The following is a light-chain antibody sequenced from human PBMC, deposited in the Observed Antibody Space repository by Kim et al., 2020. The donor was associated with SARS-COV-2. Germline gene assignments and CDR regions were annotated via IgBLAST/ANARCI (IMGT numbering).Light chain of an antibody. Sequence: GQRVTISCSGTISNIGSNTVNWYQQLPGTAPKLLISSNNQRPSGVPDRFSGSKSGTSASLAISGLQSEDEADYYCAPWDDSLNGYVFGTGTKVTVL. CDR1: ISNIGSNT. CDR3: APWDDSLNGYV. V-gene: IGLV1-44*01. J-gene: IGLJ1*01. CDR2: SNN.